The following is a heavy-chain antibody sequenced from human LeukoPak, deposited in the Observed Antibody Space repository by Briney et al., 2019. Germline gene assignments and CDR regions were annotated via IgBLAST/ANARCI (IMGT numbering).Heavy chain of an antibody. CDR2: MYSGGST. Sequence: PGGSLTLSCAASGFTVSSNYMSWVRQAPGKGLEWVSDMYSGGSTNYAGSLKGRVTISRDNSKNTLYLQMNSLRAEDTAVYYCARVWEYYDILTGYYLRRAVSYGMDVWGQGTTVTVSS. D-gene: IGHD3-9*01. J-gene: IGHJ6*02. V-gene: IGHV3-66*01. CDR1: GFTVSSNY. CDR3: ARVWEYYDILTGYYLRRAVSYGMDV.